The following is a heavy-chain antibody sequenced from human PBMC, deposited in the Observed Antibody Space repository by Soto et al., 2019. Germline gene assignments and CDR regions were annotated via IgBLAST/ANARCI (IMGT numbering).Heavy chain of an antibody. J-gene: IGHJ6*02. Sequence: GSLRLSCAASGFTFSSYSMNWVRQAPGKGLEWVSYISSSSSTIYYADSVKGRFTISRDNAKNSLYLQMNSLRDEDTAVYYCARDRVTIFGVVIPPDYYYGMDVWGQGTTVTVSS. V-gene: IGHV3-48*02. CDR3: ARDRVTIFGVVIPPDYYYGMDV. CDR2: ISSSSSTI. CDR1: GFTFSSYS. D-gene: IGHD3-3*01.